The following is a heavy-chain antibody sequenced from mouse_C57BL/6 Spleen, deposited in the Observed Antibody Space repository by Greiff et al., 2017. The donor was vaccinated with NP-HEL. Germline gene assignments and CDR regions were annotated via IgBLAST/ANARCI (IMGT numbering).Heavy chain of an antibody. CDR3: AREGIYGNYWFAY. CDR1: GYTFTSYW. Sequence: QVQLKQPGAELVRPGSSVKLSCKASGYTFTSYWMHWVKQRPIQGLEWIGNIDPSDSETHYNQKFKDKATLTVDKSSSTAYMQLSSLTSEDSAVYYCAREGIYGNYWFAYWGQGTLVTVSA. J-gene: IGHJ3*01. CDR2: IDPSDSET. D-gene: IGHD2-1*01. V-gene: IGHV1-52*01.